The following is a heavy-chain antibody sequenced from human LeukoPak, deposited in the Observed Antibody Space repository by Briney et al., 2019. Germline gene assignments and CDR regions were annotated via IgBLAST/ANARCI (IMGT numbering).Heavy chain of an antibody. D-gene: IGHD2-2*01. V-gene: IGHV3-11*06. Sequence: GGSLRLSCAASGFTFSGYYMSWIRQAPGKGLEWVSYISSSSSYTNYADSVKGRFTISRDNAKNSLYLQMNSLRAEDTAVYYCARDPRSRYCSSTSCSGGWFDPWGQGTLVTVSS. J-gene: IGHJ5*02. CDR1: GFTFSGYY. CDR2: ISSSSSYT. CDR3: ARDPRSRYCSSTSCSGGWFDP.